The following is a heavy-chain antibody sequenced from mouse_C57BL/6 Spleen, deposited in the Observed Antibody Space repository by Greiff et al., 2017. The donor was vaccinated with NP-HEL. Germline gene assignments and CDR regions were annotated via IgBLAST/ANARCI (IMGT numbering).Heavy chain of an antibody. D-gene: IGHD1-1*01. CDR1: GYTFTSYG. V-gene: IGHV1-81*01. J-gene: IGHJ1*03. CDR3: AREGTTVVSWYFDV. Sequence: QVQLQQSGAELARPGASVKLSCKASGYTFTSYGISWVKQRTGQGLEWIGEIYPRSGNTYYNEKFKGKATLTADKSSSTAYMELRSLTSEDAAVYFCAREGTTVVSWYFDVWGTGTTVTVSS. CDR2: IYPRSGNT.